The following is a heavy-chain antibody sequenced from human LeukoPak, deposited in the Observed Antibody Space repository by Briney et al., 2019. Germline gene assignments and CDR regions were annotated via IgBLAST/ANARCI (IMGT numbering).Heavy chain of an antibody. CDR3: ARDRSSSSWYYYYYYMDV. CDR1: GYSISSGYY. J-gene: IGHJ6*03. Sequence: ETLSLTCTVSGYSISSGYYWGWIRQPPGKGLEWVANIKQDGSEKYYVDSVKGRFTISRDNAKNSLYLQMNSLRAEDTAVYYCARDRSSSSWYYYYYYMDVWGKGTTVTISS. V-gene: IGHV3-7*01. CDR2: IKQDGSEK. D-gene: IGHD6-13*01.